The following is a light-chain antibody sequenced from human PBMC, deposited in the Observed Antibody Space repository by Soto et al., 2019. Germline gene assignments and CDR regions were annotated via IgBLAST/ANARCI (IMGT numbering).Light chain of an antibody. Sequence: DIQMTQSPSSLSASVGDRVTITCQASRDISVYLNWYQQKPGKPPNLLVFDASNLQTGVPSRFSGSGSGTHFTFTINSLQPEDIATYYCQQYDNFPPYTFGQGTRLEIK. CDR1: RDISVY. CDR2: DAS. CDR3: QQYDNFPPYT. J-gene: IGKJ2*01. V-gene: IGKV1-33*01.